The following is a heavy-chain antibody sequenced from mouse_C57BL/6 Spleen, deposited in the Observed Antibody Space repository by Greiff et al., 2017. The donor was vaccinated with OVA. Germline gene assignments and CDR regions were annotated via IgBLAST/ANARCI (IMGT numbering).Heavy chain of an antibody. V-gene: IGHV1-53*01. CDR1: GYTFTSSW. CDR2: INPSNGGT. J-gene: IGHJ1*03. Sequence: VQLQQPGTELVKPGASVKLSCKASGYTFTSSWMNWVKQRPGQGLEWIGNINPSNGGTNYNEKFKNKATLTVDNSSSTAYMQLSSLTSEYSAVYYCATSYSNWYFDVWGTGTTVTVSS. D-gene: IGHD2-5*01. CDR3: ATSYSNWYFDV.